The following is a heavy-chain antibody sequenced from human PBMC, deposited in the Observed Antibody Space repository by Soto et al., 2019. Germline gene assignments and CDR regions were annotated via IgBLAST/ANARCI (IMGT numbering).Heavy chain of an antibody. CDR3: ARHRHPSGTVGDSSRLDY. CDR2: HYSGGST. Sequence: PAGSLSLACTISGFSVSSNYLSWVRQAPGKGLEWVSVHYSGGSTYYADSVQGRFTISRDKSNNTLYLQMRRVRAEDTAVYFCARHRHPSGTVGDSSRLDYSGPGTEVTVSS. J-gene: IGHJ4*02. D-gene: IGHD3-16*01. CDR1: GFSVSSNY. V-gene: IGHV3-53*01.